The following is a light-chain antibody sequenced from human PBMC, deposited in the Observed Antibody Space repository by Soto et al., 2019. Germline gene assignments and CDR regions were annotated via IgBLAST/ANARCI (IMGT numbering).Light chain of an antibody. J-gene: IGKJ2*01. V-gene: IGKV3D-15*01. CDR2: GAS. CDR3: HQYDDGPYT. CDR1: QSVRTY. Sequence: ASQSVRTYLAWYQQKPGQAPRLLIYGASNRATGIPDRFSGSGSGTEFTLTISSLQSEDFAVYYCHQYDDGPYTFGQGTKVDIK.